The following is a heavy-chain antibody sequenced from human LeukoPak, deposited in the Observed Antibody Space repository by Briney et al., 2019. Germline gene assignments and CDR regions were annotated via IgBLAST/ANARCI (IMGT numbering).Heavy chain of an antibody. J-gene: IGHJ6*02. CDR1: GGSFSGYY. D-gene: IGHD5-18*01. V-gene: IGHV4-34*01. CDR3: ARVRYSYGYGGSYYYYGMDV. CDR2: INHSGST. Sequence: SETLSLTCAVYGGSFSGYYWSWIRQPPGKGLEWIGVINHSGSTNYNPSLKSRVTISVDTSKNQFSLKLSSVTAADTAVYYCARVRYSYGYGGSYYYYGMDVWGQGTTVTVSS.